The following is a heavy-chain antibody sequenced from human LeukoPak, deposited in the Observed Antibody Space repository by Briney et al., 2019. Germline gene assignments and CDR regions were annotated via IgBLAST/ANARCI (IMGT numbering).Heavy chain of an antibody. J-gene: IGHJ4*02. CDR2: FYNSGRS. V-gene: IGHV4-59*01. CDR1: DDSISDYY. D-gene: IGHD6-19*01. CDR3: ARERIGAVAGLDY. Sequence: SETLSLTCTVSDDSISDYYRGWIRQPPGKGLEWIGYFYNSGRSTYNPSLKSRVTISVDTSKNQFSLKLSSVTAADTAVYYCARERIGAVAGLDYWGQGTLVTVSS.